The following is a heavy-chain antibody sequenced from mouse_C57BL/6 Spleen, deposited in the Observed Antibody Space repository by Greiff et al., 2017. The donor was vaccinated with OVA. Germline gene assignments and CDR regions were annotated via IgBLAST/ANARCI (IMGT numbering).Heavy chain of an antibody. CDR1: GFTFSDYG. V-gene: IGHV5-17*01. Sequence: EVKLVESGGGLVKPGGSLKLSCAASGFTFSDYGMHWVRQAPEKGLEWVAYISSGSSTIYYADTVKGRFTISRDNAKNTLFLQMTSLRSEDTAMYYCARRRNNYGGGDAMDYWGQGTSVTVSS. J-gene: IGHJ4*01. D-gene: IGHD1-1*01. CDR2: ISSGSSTI. CDR3: ARRRNNYGGGDAMDY.